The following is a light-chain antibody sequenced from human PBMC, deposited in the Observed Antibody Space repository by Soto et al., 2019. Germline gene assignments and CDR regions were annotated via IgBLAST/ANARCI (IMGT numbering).Light chain of an antibody. V-gene: IGLV2-8*01. CDR1: SSDIGGYNY. CDR2: EVT. CDR3: SSYAGSNNLGV. J-gene: IGLJ1*01. Sequence: QSVLTQPPSASGSPGQSVTISCTGTSSDIGGYNYVSWYQQHPGKAPKLMIYEVTKRPSGVPDRFSGSKSGNTAPLTVSGLQAEGEADYYCSSYAGSNNLGVFGTGTKVTVL.